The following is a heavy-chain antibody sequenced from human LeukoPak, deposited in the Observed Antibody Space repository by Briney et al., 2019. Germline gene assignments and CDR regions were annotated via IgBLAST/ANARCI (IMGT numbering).Heavy chain of an antibody. J-gene: IGHJ4*02. CDR3: ARLDYDILTGYYDYFDY. CDR2: IYYSGST. V-gene: IGHV4-31*03. CDR1: GGSISSGGYY. Sequence: SETLSLTCTVTGGSISSGGYYWSWIRQHPGKGLEWIGHIYYSGSTYYNPSLKSRVTISLDTSKNQFSLKLSSVTAADTAVYYCARLDYDILTGYYDYFDYWGQGTLVTVSS. D-gene: IGHD3-9*01.